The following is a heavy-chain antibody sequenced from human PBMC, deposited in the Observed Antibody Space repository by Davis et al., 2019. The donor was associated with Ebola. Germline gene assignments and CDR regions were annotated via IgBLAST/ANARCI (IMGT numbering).Heavy chain of an antibody. CDR3: ARGRFLEWAIDY. D-gene: IGHD3-3*01. CDR1: AGSISSSSYY. Sequence: MPSETLSLTCTVSAGSISSSSYYWGWIRQPPGKGLEWIGNIYYSGSTYYNPSLKSRVTISVDTSKNQFSLKLSSVTAADTAVYYCARGRFLEWAIDYWGQGTLVTVSS. V-gene: IGHV4-39*07. CDR2: IYYSGST. J-gene: IGHJ4*02.